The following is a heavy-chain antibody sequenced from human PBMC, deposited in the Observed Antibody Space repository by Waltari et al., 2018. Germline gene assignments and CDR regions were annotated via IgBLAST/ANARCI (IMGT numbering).Heavy chain of an antibody. V-gene: IGHV3-23*04. J-gene: IGHJ4*02. CDR1: GFTFSPYA. CDR3: AKSGWLEAGSDY. CDR2: IRGSGAT. Sequence: EVQLVESGGDLVQPGVSLRLSCAASGFTFSPYAMSWVRQAPGKGLEWVSVIRGSGATYYADSVKGRFIISRDNSKNTVHLQMNSLRVEDTALYYCAKSGWLEAGSDYWGQGTLVTVSS. D-gene: IGHD6-19*01.